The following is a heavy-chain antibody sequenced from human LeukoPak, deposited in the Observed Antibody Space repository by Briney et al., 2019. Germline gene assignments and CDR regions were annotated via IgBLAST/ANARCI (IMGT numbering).Heavy chain of an antibody. D-gene: IGHD6-19*01. Sequence: GGSLRLSCAGSGFIFNNYARHWVRQPPGKGLEWVSGISWNSGSIDYADSVKGRFTISRDNAKNSLYLQMNSLRVEDTAFYYCAKDNRRHYTSGPNPDSLHWGQGALVTISS. CDR3: AKDNRRHYTSGPNPDSLH. CDR2: ISWNSGSI. CDR1: GFIFNNYA. V-gene: IGHV3-9*01. J-gene: IGHJ4*02.